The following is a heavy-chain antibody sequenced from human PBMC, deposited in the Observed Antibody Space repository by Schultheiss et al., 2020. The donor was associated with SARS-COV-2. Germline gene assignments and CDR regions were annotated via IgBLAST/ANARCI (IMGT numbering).Heavy chain of an antibody. V-gene: IGHV1-8*01. D-gene: IGHD3-10*01. J-gene: IGHJ6*02. CDR1: GYTFTSYD. CDR2: MNPNSGNT. CDR3: ATGAYYGSGSYSERGAYYYYGMDV. Sequence: ASVKVSCKASGYTFTSYDINWVRQATGQGLEWMGWMNPNSGNTGYAQKFQGRVTMTRNTSISTAYMELSSLRSEDTAVYYCATGAYYGSGSYSERGAYYYYGMDVWGQGTTVTVSS.